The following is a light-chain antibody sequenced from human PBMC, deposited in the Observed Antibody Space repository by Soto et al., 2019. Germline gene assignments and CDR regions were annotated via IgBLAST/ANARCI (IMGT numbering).Light chain of an antibody. CDR2: GAS. V-gene: IGKV3-15*01. J-gene: IGKJ4*01. Sequence: EIVMTQSPATLSVSPGERAILSCRASKSVSNNLAWYQQKPGQAPRLLMYGASTRATGIPARFSGSGSGTEVTLSNSSLQSEDCAIYYCQQYKNWPPLTFGGGTKVEIK. CDR3: QQYKNWPPLT. CDR1: KSVSNN.